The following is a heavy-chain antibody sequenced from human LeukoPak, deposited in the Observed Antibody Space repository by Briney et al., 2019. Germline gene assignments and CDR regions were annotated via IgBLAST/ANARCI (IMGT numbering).Heavy chain of an antibody. CDR1: GYRFSSYW. D-gene: IGHD2-8*01. Sequence: GESLKISCKGSGYRFSSYWTGWARQMPGKGLEGMGIIYPDASDIQYSPSFQGQVTKSADKSIKNAYLKWSSLKASDTAMYYCATTPYFSTNGYCDYWGQGTPVTVSS. CDR3: ATTPYFSTNGYCDY. J-gene: IGHJ4*02. V-gene: IGHV5-51*01. CDR2: IYPDASDI.